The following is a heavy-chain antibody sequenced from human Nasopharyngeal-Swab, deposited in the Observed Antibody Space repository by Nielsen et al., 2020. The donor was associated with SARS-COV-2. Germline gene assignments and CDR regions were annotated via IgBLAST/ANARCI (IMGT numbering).Heavy chain of an antibody. CDR2: ISYDGSNK. D-gene: IGHD5-12*01. V-gene: IGHV3-30-3*01. Sequence: VRQVPGKGLEWVAVISYDGSNKYYADSVKGRFTISRDNSKNTPYLQMNSLRAEDTAVYYCARSLGGYDYFDYWGQGTLVTVSS. CDR3: ARSLGGYDYFDY. J-gene: IGHJ4*02.